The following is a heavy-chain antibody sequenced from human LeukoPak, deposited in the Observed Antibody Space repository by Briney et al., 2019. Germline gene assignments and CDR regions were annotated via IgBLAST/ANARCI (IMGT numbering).Heavy chain of an antibody. CDR3: ARISVGTHFDY. CDR1: GFSLSTSGLC. Sequence: SGPTLVKPTQTLTLTCTFSGFSLSTSGLCVSWIRQPPGKALEWLARIDWDDDKYYSTSLKTTLTISKDTSKNQVVLTMTNMDPVDTATYYCARISVGTHFDYWGQGTLVTVSS. V-gene: IGHV2-70*11. D-gene: IGHD7-27*01. J-gene: IGHJ4*02. CDR2: IDWDDDK.